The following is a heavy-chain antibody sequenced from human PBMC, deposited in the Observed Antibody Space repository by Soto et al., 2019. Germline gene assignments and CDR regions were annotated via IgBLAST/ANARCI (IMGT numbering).Heavy chain of an antibody. CDR2: VNPILSMS. Sequence: QVQLVQSGAEVKRPGSSVKVSCKASGDTFNFYSINWVRQAPGLGLEWMGRVNPILSMSNYAQRFQGRVTMTAEKSTSTGYMELCGLRSEDTAIYYCATSYGSGYRAFDFWGQGALVTVSS. V-gene: IGHV1-69*04. D-gene: IGHD3-10*01. CDR1: GDTFNFYS. CDR3: ATSYGSGYRAFDF. J-gene: IGHJ4*02.